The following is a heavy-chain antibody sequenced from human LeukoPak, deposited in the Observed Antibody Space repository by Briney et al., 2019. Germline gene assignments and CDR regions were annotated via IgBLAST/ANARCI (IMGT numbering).Heavy chain of an antibody. V-gene: IGHV3-11*04. Sequence: GGSLRLSCAASGFTFSDYYMSWIRQAPGKGLEWDSYISSSGSTIYYADSVKGRFTISRDNAKNSLYLQMNSLRAEDTAVYYCARKYCSGGSCYLYFQHWGQGTLVTVSS. CDR2: ISSSGSTI. D-gene: IGHD2-15*01. CDR3: ARKYCSGGSCYLYFQH. J-gene: IGHJ1*01. CDR1: GFTFSDYY.